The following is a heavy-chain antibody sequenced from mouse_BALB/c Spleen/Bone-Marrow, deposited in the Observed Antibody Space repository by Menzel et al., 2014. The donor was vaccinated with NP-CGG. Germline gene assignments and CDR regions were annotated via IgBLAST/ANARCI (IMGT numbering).Heavy chain of an antibody. J-gene: IGHJ2*01. Sequence: VQLQQSGAELAKPGASVKMSCKASGYTFTTYWMHWVKQRPGQGLEWIGYINPSTGYTEYIQKSKDKAPLTADKSSSTAYMQLNSLTSEDSSVYYCVLITPVVSDYWGQGTTLTVST. D-gene: IGHD1-1*01. CDR2: INPSTGYT. V-gene: IGHV1-7*01. CDR3: VLITPVVSDY. CDR1: GYTFTTYW.